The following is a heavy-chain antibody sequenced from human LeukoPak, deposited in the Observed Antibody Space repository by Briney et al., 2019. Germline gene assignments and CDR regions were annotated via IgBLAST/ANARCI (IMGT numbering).Heavy chain of an antibody. V-gene: IGHV1-2*02. J-gene: IGHJ5*02. CDR2: INPNSGVT. D-gene: IGHD5-12*01. CDR3: AREVATTHP. CDR1: GYTFTGYF. Sequence: ASVEVSCKASGYTFTGYFMHWVRQAPGQGLEWMGWINPNSGVTNYAQKFQGRVTMTRDTSISTAYMELGRLRSDDTAVYYCAREVATTHPWGQGTLVTVSP.